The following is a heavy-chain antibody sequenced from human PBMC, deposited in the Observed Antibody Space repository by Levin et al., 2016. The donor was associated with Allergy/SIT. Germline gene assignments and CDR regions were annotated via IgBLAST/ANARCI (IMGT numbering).Heavy chain of an antibody. V-gene: IGHV1-3*01. CDR1: GYIFTSYA. CDR3: ASLGDVYGDFPFDY. J-gene: IGHJ4*02. CDR2: INVGNGNT. D-gene: IGHD4-17*01. Sequence: ASVKVSCKASGYIFTSYAMHWVRQAPGQRLEWMGWINVGNGNTKYSQKFQGRLTITGDTSASTGYMELSSLRSEDTAVYHCASLGDVYGDFPFDYWGQGTLVTVSS.